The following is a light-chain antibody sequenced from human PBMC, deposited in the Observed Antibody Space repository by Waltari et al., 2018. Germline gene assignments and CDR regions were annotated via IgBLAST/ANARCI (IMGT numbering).Light chain of an antibody. Sequence: IQMTQSPSSVSASVGDRFTITCRASQSIRSHLNWYQQRPGKAPKLLIYTATTLKSGVPSRFSGSGSGTDFTLTVSSLQPEDFATYFCQQSYTLPFTFGPGTKVDIK. CDR1: QSIRSH. J-gene: IGKJ3*01. CDR3: QQSYTLPFT. CDR2: TAT. V-gene: IGKV1-39*01.